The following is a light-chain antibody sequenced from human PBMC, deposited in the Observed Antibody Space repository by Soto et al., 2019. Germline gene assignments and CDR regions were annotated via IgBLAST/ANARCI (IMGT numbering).Light chain of an antibody. V-gene: IGKV1-5*01. Sequence: DIQMTQSPSTLSASVGDRVTITCRASQSISRSLAWYQQKPGNAPKLLIYDASSLESGVPARFSGSGSGTEFTLTISSLQPDDFATYYCQQFNSYLYTFGQGTKLEIK. CDR3: QQFNSYLYT. CDR2: DAS. CDR1: QSISRS. J-gene: IGKJ2*01.